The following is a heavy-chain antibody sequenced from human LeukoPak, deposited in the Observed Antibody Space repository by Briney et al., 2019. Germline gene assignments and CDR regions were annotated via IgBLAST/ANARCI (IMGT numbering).Heavy chain of an antibody. CDR1: GFTFSSYS. D-gene: IGHD3-10*01. CDR2: ISSSSSYI. CDR3: ARDRGRPEGAFDI. V-gene: IGHV3-21*01. J-gene: IGHJ3*02. Sequence: GGSLRLSCAASGFTFSSYSMNWVRQAPGKGLEWVSSISSSSSYIYYADSVKGRFTISRDNAKNSLYLQMNSLRAEDTAVYYCARDRGRPEGAFDIWGQRTMVTVSS.